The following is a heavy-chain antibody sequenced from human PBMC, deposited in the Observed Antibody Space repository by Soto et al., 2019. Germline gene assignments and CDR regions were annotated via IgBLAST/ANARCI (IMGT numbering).Heavy chain of an antibody. CDR2: IIPIFGTA. V-gene: IGHV1-69*13. J-gene: IGHJ4*02. Sequence: ASVKVSCKASGGTFSSYAIGWVRQAPGQGLEWMGGIIPIFGTANYAQKFQGRVTITADESTSTAYMELSSLRSEDTAVYYCARENRDGYNYYFDYWGQGTLVTV. CDR1: GGTFSSYA. D-gene: IGHD5-12*01. CDR3: ARENRDGYNYYFDY.